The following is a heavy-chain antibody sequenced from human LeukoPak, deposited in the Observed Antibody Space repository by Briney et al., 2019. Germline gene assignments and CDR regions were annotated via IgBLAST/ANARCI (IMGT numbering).Heavy chain of an antibody. V-gene: IGHV1-69*13. J-gene: IGHJ5*02. CDR1: GGTFSSYA. CDR2: IIPIFGTA. D-gene: IGHD3-22*01. Sequence: ASVKVSCKASGGTFSSYAISWVRQAPGQGLEWMGGIIPIFGTANYAQKFQGRVTITADESTSTAYMELSSLRSEDTAVYYCNGGRNYYDSRGDWFDPWGQGTLVTVSS. CDR3: NGGRNYYDSRGDWFDP.